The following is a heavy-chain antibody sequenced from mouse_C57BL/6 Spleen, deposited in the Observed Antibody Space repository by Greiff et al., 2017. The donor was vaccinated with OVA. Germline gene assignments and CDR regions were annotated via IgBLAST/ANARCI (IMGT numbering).Heavy chain of an antibody. V-gene: IGHV14-3*01. CDR2: IDPANGNT. D-gene: IGHD1-1*01. CDR1: GFNIKNTY. Sequence: EVQRVESVAELVRPGASVKLSCTASGFNIKNTYMHWVKQRPEQGLEWIGRIDPANGNTKYAPKFQGKATITADTSSNTAYLQLSSLTSEDTAIYYCAREPHYYGSSPWFAYWGQGTLVTVSA. J-gene: IGHJ3*01. CDR3: AREPHYYGSSPWFAY.